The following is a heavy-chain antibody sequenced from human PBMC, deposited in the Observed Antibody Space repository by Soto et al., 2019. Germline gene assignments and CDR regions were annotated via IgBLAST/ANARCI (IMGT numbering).Heavy chain of an antibody. Sequence: GGSLRLSCAASGFTFSSYAMCWVRQAPGKGLEWVSAISGSGGSTYYADSVKGRFTISRDNSKNTLYLQMNSLRAEDTAVYYCAKDRIVGATIPPSYWGQGTLVTVSS. D-gene: IGHD1-26*01. CDR3: AKDRIVGATIPPSY. J-gene: IGHJ4*02. V-gene: IGHV3-23*01. CDR2: ISGSGGST. CDR1: GFTFSSYA.